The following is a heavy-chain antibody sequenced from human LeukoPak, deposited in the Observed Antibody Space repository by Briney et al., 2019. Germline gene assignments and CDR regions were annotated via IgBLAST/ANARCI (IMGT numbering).Heavy chain of an antibody. CDR3: ARGGWEPLDY. V-gene: IGHV3-7*01. J-gene: IGHJ4*02. CDR2: TKQDGSEK. Sequence: GGSLRLSCAASGFTFSSYWMTWVRQAPGRGLEWVANTKQDGSEKYYVDSVKGRFTISRDNAKNSLYLQMNSLRAEDTAVYHCARGGWEPLDYWGQGILVTVSS. CDR1: GFTFSSYW. D-gene: IGHD1-26*01.